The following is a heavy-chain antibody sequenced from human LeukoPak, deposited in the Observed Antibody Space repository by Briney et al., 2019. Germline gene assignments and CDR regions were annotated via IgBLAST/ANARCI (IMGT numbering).Heavy chain of an antibody. Sequence: SGTLSLTCAVYGGSFSGYYWSWIRQPPGKGLEWIGEINHSGSTNYNPSLKSRVTISVDTSKNQFSLKLSSVTAADTAVYYCATTPLIYYYGSGSYYNGFDYWGQGTLVTVSS. D-gene: IGHD3-10*01. CDR3: ATTPLIYYYGSGSYYNGFDY. CDR2: INHSGST. J-gene: IGHJ4*02. V-gene: IGHV4-34*01. CDR1: GGSFSGYY.